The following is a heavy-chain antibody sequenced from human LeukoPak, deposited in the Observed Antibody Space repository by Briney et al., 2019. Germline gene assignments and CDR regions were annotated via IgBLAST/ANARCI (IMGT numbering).Heavy chain of an antibody. J-gene: IGHJ4*02. CDR2: ISGNGGYT. V-gene: IGHV3-23*01. D-gene: IGHD2-15*01. CDR3: AKGNNGCYDS. Sequence: GGSLRLSCAAPGFTSSSYAMSWVRQAPGKGLEWVSSISGNGGYTYHADSVKGRFTISRDNSKNTLYMQMNSLRAEDTAVYYCAKGNNGCYDSWGQGTLVTVSS. CDR1: GFTSSSYA.